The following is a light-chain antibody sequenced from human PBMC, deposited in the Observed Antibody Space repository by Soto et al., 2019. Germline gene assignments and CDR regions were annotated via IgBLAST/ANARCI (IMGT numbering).Light chain of an antibody. CDR1: QSVSSSY. CDR3: QQYGSSPPVHVT. J-gene: IGKJ2*01. CDR2: GAS. V-gene: IGKV3-20*01. Sequence: EIVLTQSPGTLSLSPGERATLSCRASQSVSSSYLAWYQQKPGQAPRLLIYGASSRATGIPDRFSGSGSGTDFTLTSSRLEPEDFAVYYCQQYGSSPPVHVTCGQGTKLEIK.